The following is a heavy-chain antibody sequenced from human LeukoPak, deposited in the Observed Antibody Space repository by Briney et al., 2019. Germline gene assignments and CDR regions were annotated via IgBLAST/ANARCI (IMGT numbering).Heavy chain of an antibody. V-gene: IGHV3-11*01. CDR3: AKDTHDILTGPHPIRY. CDR2: ISSSGSTI. D-gene: IGHD3-9*01. CDR1: GFTFSDYY. Sequence: GGSLRLSCAASGFTFSDYYMSWIRQAPGKGLEWVSYISSSGSTIYYADSVKGRFTISRDNAKNSLYLQINSLRAEDTALYYCAKDTHDILTGPHPIRYWGQGTLVTVSS. J-gene: IGHJ4*02.